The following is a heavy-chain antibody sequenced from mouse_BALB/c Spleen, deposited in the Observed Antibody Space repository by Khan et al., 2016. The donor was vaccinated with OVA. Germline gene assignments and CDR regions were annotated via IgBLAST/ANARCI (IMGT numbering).Heavy chain of an antibody. Sequence: QMQLEESGPGLVAPSQSLSITCTVSGFSLSRSNIHWVRQPPGKGLEWLGMIWGGGGTDYNSTLKSRLSISKDNSKSKVFLKMNSLQTEDSAMYYCARAYYRYDVYYAMDYWGQGTSVTVSS. D-gene: IGHD2-14*01. CDR2: IWGGGGT. V-gene: IGHV2-6-4*01. CDR3: ARAYYRYDVYYAMDY. CDR1: GFSLSRSN. J-gene: IGHJ4*01.